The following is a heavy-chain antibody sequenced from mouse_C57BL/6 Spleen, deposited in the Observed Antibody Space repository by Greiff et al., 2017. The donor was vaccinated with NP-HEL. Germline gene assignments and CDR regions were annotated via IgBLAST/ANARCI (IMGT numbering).Heavy chain of an antibody. J-gene: IGHJ2*01. Sequence: VQLQQPGAELVMPGASVKLSCKASGYTFTSYWMHWVKQRPGQGLEWIGEIDPSDSYTNYNQKFKGKSTLTVDKSSSTAYMQLSSLTSEDSAVYYCARERTGTRYFDYWGQGTTLTVFS. D-gene: IGHD4-1*01. V-gene: IGHV1-69*01. CDR3: ARERTGTRYFDY. CDR1: GYTFTSYW. CDR2: IDPSDSYT.